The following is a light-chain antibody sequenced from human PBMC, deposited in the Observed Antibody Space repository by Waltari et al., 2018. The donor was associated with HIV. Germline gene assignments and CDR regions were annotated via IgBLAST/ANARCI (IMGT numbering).Light chain of an antibody. CDR1: QSVSSSY. Sequence: EIVLTQSPGTLSLSPGERATLSCRASQSVSSSYLGWYQQKVGQAPRLLIYAASIRATGIPDRCSGSGSGTDFTLTISRLEPEDFAVYYCQQYGSSPITFGQGTRLEIK. CDR3: QQYGSSPIT. CDR2: AAS. V-gene: IGKV3-20*01. J-gene: IGKJ5*01.